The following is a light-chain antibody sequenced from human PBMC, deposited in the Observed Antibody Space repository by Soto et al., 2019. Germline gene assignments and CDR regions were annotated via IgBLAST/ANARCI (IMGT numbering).Light chain of an antibody. CDR3: QQSGT. V-gene: IGKV1-5*03. CDR2: KAS. CDR1: QSIGTW. J-gene: IGKJ1*01. Sequence: DIQMTQAPSTMYASVGDRITITCRASQSIGTWLAWYQQKPGKAPKLLIYKASSLQSGVPSSFSGSGSGTEFTLTISGQQPDDFASYYCQQSGTFGQGTKVEIK.